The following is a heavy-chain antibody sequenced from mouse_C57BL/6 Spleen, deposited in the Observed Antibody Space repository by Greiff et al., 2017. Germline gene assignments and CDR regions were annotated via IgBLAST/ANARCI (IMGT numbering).Heavy chain of an antibody. D-gene: IGHD1-1*01. CDR3: ARLTTVVARYFDC. CDR1: GYTFTSYW. CDR2: IHPNSGST. Sequence: QVQLKQSGAELAKPGASVKLSCKASGYTFTSYWMHWVKQRPGQGLEWIGMIHPNSGSTNYNEKFKSKATLTVDKSSSTAYMQLSSLTSEDSAVYYCARLTTVVARYFDCWGKGATLTVSS. J-gene: IGHJ2*01. V-gene: IGHV1-64*01.